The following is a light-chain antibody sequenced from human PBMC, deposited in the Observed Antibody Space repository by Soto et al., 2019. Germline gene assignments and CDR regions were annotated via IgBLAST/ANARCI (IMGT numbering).Light chain of an antibody. CDR1: SSDVGGYNY. CDR2: EVS. Sequence: QSVLTQPASVSGSPGQSITISCTGTSSDVGGYNYVSWYQQHPGKAPKLMIYEVSNRPSGVSNRFSGSKSGNTASLTISGLQAEDEADYYCSSYKSRSTLWVFGGGTKLTVL. CDR3: SSYKSRSTLWV. J-gene: IGLJ3*02. V-gene: IGLV2-14*01.